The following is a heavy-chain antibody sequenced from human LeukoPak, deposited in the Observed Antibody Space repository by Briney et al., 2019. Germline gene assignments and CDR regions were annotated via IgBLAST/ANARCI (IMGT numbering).Heavy chain of an antibody. J-gene: IGHJ4*02. CDR3: ARAAYSSGWLDY. CDR1: GYTFTGYY. D-gene: IGHD6-19*01. Sequence: ASVKVSCKASGYTFTGYYMHWVRQAPGQGLEWMGRINPNSGGTNYAQKFQGRVTMTRDTSISTAYMELSRLRSDDTAVYYCARAAYSSGWLDYWGQGTLVTASS. CDR2: INPNSGGT. V-gene: IGHV1-2*06.